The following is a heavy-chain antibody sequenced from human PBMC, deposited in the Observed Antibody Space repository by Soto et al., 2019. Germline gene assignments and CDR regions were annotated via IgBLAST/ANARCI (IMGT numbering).Heavy chain of an antibody. CDR3: TLGHSGSYSLSDH. V-gene: IGHV3-15*07. CDR2: IKSKTDGGTT. J-gene: IGHJ5*02. CDR1: GFTFSNAW. D-gene: IGHD1-26*01. Sequence: GGSLRLSCAASGFTFSNAWMNWVRQAPGKGLEWVGRIKSKTDGGTTDYAAPVKGRFTISRDDSKNTLYLQMNSLKTEDTAVYYCTLGHSGSYSLSDHWGQGTLVTVSS.